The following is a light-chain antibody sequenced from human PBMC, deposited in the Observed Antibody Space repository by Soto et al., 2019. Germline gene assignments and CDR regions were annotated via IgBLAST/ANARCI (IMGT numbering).Light chain of an antibody. J-gene: IGKJ2*01. CDR2: KAS. V-gene: IGKV1-5*03. CDR3: QQYSNYPST. CDR1: QSLTTW. Sequence: DIQMTQSPSTLSASVGDRVTITCRASQSLTTWLAWHQQKPGKAPKLLIYKASFLESGVPSRFSGSGSGTEFTLTISSLQPDDFATYYCQQYSNYPSTFGQGTRLEIK.